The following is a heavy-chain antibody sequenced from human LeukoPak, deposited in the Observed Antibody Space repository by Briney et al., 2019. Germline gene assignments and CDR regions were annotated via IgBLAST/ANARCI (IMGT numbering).Heavy chain of an antibody. V-gene: IGHV4-59*01. CDR3: ARVPRSYYYYYYMDV. CDR1: GGSISSYY. J-gene: IGHJ6*03. CDR2: IYYSGSS. Sequence: SETLSLTCTVSGGSISSYYWSWIRQPPGKGLEWLGYIYYSGSSNYNPSLKSRVTMSADTSKNQFSLKLSSVTAADTAAYYCARVPRSYYYYYYMDVWGKGTTVTVSS.